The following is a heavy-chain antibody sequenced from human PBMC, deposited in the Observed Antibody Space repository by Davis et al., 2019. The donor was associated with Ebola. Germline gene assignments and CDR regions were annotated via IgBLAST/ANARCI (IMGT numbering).Heavy chain of an antibody. V-gene: IGHV1-69*13. D-gene: IGHD6-13*01. CDR3: ARGQLGYYYGMDV. Sequence: AASVKVSCKASGGTFSSYAISWVRQAPGQGLEWMGRIIPIFGTANYAQKFQGRVTITADESTSTAYMELSSLRSEDTAVYYCARGQLGYYYGMDVWGQGTTVTVSS. CDR1: GGTFSSYA. J-gene: IGHJ6*02. CDR2: IIPIFGTA.